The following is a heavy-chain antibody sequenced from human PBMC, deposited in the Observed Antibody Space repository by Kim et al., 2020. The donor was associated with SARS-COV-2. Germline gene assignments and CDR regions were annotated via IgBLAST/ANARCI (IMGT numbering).Heavy chain of an antibody. V-gene: IGHV3-30*02. CDR3: AKDKGVTSFDY. J-gene: IGHJ4*02. D-gene: IGHD3-16*01. Sequence: YYADSVKGRFTISRDDSTNTLYLQMSSLRVEDTAVYYCAKDKGVTSFDYWGQGTLVTVSS.